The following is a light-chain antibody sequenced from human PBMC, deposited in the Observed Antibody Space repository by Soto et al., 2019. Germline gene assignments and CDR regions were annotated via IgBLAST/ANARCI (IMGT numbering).Light chain of an antibody. CDR1: QSVRNY. Sequence: EIVLTQSPGTLSLSPGERATLSCRASQSVRNYLAWYQQKPGQPPRLLIYDASNRATGIPARFSGSGSGTDFPLTISSLEPEVFAVYYCHQRINWPPITFGQGTRLEIK. J-gene: IGKJ5*01. CDR2: DAS. V-gene: IGKV3-11*01. CDR3: HQRINWPPIT.